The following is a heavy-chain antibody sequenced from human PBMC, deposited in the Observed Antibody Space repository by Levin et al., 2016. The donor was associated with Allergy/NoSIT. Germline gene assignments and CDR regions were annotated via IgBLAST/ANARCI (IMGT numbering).Heavy chain of an antibody. D-gene: IGHD2-15*01. J-gene: IGHJ4*02. Sequence: LSLTCAASGFTFSSYGMHWVRQAPGKGLEWVAVISYDGSNKYYADSVKGRFTISRDNSKNTLYLQMNSLRAEDTAVYYCAKEDYRYCSGGSCYFDYWGQGTLVTVSS. CDR2: ISYDGSNK. CDR3: AKEDYRYCSGGSCYFDY. V-gene: IGHV3-30*18. CDR1: GFTFSSYG.